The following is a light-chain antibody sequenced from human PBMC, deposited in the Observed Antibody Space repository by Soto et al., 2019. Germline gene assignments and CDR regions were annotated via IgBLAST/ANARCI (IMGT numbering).Light chain of an antibody. V-gene: IGKV1-5*03. CDR1: QSINDW. Sequence: DVQGTQSPSTLSASVGDRVTITCRASQSINDWLAWYQQKPGKAPKLLIFRASYLRSGVPSRFSGSGYGTDFTLTISSLQPDDFASYYCQQYSDYSGTFGQGTKVEIK. CDR2: RAS. CDR3: QQYSDYSGT. J-gene: IGKJ1*01.